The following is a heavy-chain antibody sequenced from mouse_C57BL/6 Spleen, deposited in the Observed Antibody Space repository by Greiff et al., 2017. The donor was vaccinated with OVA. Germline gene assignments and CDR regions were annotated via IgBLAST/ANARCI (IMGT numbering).Heavy chain of an antibody. J-gene: IGHJ4*01. Sequence: VQLKQSGPELVKPGASVKISCKASGYAFSSSWMNWVKQRPGTGLEWIGRIYPGDGDTNYNGKFKGKATLTADKSSSTAYMQLSSLTSENSAVYFCARSQLGRNYAMDYWGQGTSVTVSS. CDR1: GYAFSSSW. V-gene: IGHV1-82*01. CDR3: ARSQLGRNYAMDY. D-gene: IGHD4-1*02. CDR2: IYPGDGDT.